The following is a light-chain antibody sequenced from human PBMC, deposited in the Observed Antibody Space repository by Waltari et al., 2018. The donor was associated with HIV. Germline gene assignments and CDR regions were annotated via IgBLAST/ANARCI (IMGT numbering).Light chain of an antibody. CDR3: CSYAGSSTVV. CDR1: SSDVGDYNY. J-gene: IGLJ2*01. V-gene: IGLV2-23*02. Sequence: QSALTQPASVSGSPGPSLTIPCPGTSSDVGDYNYVPWYQQHPGKAPKLMIYDVNKRPSGVSNRFSGSKSGNTASLTISGLQAEDEADYYCCSYAGSSTVVFGGGTKLTVL. CDR2: DVN.